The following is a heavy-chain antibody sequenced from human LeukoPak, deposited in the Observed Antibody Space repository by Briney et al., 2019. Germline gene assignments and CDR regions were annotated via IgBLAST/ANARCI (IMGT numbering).Heavy chain of an antibody. V-gene: IGHV1-69*13. J-gene: IGHJ4*02. CDR3: ARTPIFGYRTPDY. Sequence: SVKVSCKASGGTFSSHAISWVRQAPGQGLEWMGGIIPIFGTANYAQKFQGRVTITADESTSTAYMELSSLRSEDTAVYYCARTPIFGYRTPDYWGQGTLVTVSS. D-gene: IGHD3-10*02. CDR1: GGTFSSHA. CDR2: IIPIFGTA.